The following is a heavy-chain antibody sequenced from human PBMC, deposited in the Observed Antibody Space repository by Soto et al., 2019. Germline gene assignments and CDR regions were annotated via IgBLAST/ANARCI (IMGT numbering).Heavy chain of an antibody. V-gene: IGHV1-18*01. Sequence: ASVKVSCQAAGYTFTSYVISWVRQAPGQGLEWIGWINPNNGNTNNAQKLQGRVTMTRDTSTSTVYMELSALIPDDTAVYYCARSLLDEYSSSWRSAYYAMDVWGQGTTVTVSS. CDR3: ARSLLDEYSSSWRSAYYAMDV. CDR1: GYTFTSYV. J-gene: IGHJ6*02. D-gene: IGHD6-13*01. CDR2: INPNNGNT.